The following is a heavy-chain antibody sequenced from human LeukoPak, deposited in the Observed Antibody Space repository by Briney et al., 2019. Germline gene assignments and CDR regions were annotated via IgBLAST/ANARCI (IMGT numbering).Heavy chain of an antibody. Sequence: GGSLRLSCAASGFTFRNYALSWVRQTQGKGLEWVSSISGSGAGTYYPDSVKGRFTVSRDNAKTSLYLQMNSLRAEDTALYFCSRENTAVPGGDYWGQGTLVTVPS. CDR1: GFTFRNYA. D-gene: IGHD5-18*01. CDR2: ISGSGAGT. CDR3: SRENTAVPGGDY. V-gene: IGHV3-23*01. J-gene: IGHJ4*02.